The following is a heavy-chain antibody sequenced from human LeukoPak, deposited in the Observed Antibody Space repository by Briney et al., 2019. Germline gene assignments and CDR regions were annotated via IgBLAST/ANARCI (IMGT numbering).Heavy chain of an antibody. CDR2: IKPGGSEN. V-gene: IGHV3-7*01. CDR1: GFTFSSYW. J-gene: IGHJ4*02. CDR3: ARDRPRFGF. Sequence: GGSLRLSCAASGFTFSSYWMSWVRQAPGKGLEWVANIKPGGSENYYVDSVKGRFTISRDNAKNSLYLQMNSLRAEDTALYYCARDRPRFGFWGQGTLVTVSS.